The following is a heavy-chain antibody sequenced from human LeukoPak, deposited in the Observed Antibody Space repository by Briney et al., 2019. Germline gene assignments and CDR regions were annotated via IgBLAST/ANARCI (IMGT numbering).Heavy chain of an antibody. CDR3: ARRGDGGRSFDY. D-gene: IGHD4-23*01. J-gene: IGHJ4*02. Sequence: PGGSLRLSCAASGFTFSSYSMNWLRQAPGKGLEWVSYISSSSSTIHYTDSVKSRFTISRDNAKNSLYLQMNSLRDEDTAVYYCARRGDGGRSFDYWGQGTLVTVSS. V-gene: IGHV3-48*02. CDR2: ISSSSSTI. CDR1: GFTFSSYS.